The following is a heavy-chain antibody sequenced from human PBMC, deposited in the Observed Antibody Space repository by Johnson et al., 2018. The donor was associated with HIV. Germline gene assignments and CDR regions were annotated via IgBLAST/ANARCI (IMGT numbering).Heavy chain of an antibody. J-gene: IGHJ3*02. CDR1: GFTFSNYA. D-gene: IGHD2-2*01. Sequence: QVQLVESGGGVVQPGRSLRLSCAASGFTFSNYALHWVRQAPGKGLGWVAVISYDGSNKYYADSVKGRFTISRDNSKNTLYLQMNTLRTEDTAVYYCARPVIVELPAGAFDIWGRGTVVTVSS. CDR3: ARPVIVELPAGAFDI. V-gene: IGHV3-30-3*01. CDR2: ISYDGSNK.